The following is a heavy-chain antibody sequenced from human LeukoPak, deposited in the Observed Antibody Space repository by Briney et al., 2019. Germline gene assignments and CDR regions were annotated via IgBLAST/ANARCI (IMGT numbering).Heavy chain of an antibody. CDR1: GYTFTSYD. Sequence: GASVKVSCKASGYTFTSYDINWVRQATGQGLEWMGWMNPNSGNTGYAQKFQGRVTMTRNTSISTAFMELSSLRSEDTAVYYCARGDWNLGVPFDPWGQGTLVTVSS. CDR3: ARGDWNLGVPFDP. CDR2: MNPNSGNT. J-gene: IGHJ5*02. V-gene: IGHV1-8*01. D-gene: IGHD1-7*01.